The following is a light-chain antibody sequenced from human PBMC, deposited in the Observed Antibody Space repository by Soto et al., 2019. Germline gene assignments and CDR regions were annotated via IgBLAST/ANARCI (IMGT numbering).Light chain of an antibody. CDR2: GAS. Sequence: EIVLTQSPATLSLSPGERATLSCRARQSVSSFLPWYRQKPGQAPRLLIYGASSRATGIPDRFSGSGSGTDFTLTISRLEPEDFAVYYCQQYGSSPVTFGQGTRLEIK. J-gene: IGKJ5*01. CDR3: QQYGSSPVT. CDR1: QSVSSF. V-gene: IGKV3-20*01.